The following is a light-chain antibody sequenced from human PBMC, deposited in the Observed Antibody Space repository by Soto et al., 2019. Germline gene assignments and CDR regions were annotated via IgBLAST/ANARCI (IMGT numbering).Light chain of an antibody. CDR2: AAS. V-gene: IGKV1-9*01. CDR3: QQLNSYPS. Sequence: IQLTQSPSSLSASVGDRVTITCRASQGISSYLAWYQQKPGKAPKLLIYAASTLQSGVPSRFSGSGSGTEFTLTISSLQPEDFATYYCQQLNSYPSFGPVTKVDIK. J-gene: IGKJ3*01. CDR1: QGISSY.